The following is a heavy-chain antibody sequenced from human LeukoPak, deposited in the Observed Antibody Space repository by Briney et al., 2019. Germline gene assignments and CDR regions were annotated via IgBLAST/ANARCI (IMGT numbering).Heavy chain of an antibody. CDR3: ARGYDSSGYYPNY. V-gene: IGHV3-21*01. Sequence: PGGSLRLSCAASGFTFSSYSMNWVRQAPGKGLEWVSSISSSSSYMYYADSVKGRFTISRDNAKNSLYLQMNSLRAEDTAVYYCARGYDSSGYYPNYWGQGTLVTVSS. D-gene: IGHD3-22*01. CDR2: ISSSSSYM. CDR1: GFTFSSYS. J-gene: IGHJ4*02.